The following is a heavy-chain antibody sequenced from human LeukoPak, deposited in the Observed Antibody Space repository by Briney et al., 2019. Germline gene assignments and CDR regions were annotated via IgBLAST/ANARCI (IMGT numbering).Heavy chain of an antibody. D-gene: IGHD3-16*01. CDR1: GYTFTSYD. V-gene: IGHV1-8*01. CDR2: MNPNSGNT. J-gene: IGHJ4*02. CDR3: ATPGRGIYGFYY. Sequence: ASVKVSCKASGYTFTSYDIYWVRQATGQGLEWMGWMNPNSGNTGYAQKFQGRVTMTRNTSTSTAYMELGSLRSEDTAVYYCATPGRGIYGFYYWGEGTLVTVSS.